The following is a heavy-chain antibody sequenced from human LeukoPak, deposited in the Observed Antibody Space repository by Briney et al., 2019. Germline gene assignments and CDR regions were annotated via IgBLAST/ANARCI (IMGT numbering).Heavy chain of an antibody. J-gene: IGHJ5*02. CDR1: GFTFRNYG. Sequence: GGSLRLSCAASGFTFRNYGMSWVRRAPGKGLKWISGITDSGHDKYYVDSVKGRFTISRNNSNNTLFLQMKSLRVEDTAIYYCAKMRSSGTNWFDPWGQGTLVSVSS. V-gene: IGHV3-23*01. CDR2: ITDSGHDK. D-gene: IGHD1-14*01. CDR3: AKMRSSGTNWFDP.